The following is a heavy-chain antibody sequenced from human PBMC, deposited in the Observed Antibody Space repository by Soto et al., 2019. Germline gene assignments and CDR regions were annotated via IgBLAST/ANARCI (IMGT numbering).Heavy chain of an antibody. CDR2: ISTSGRIM. CDR3: VRDPGCSSTSCYTGTFDY. V-gene: IGHV3-48*03. CDR1: GFTFSNYE. J-gene: IGHJ4*02. D-gene: IGHD2-2*02. Sequence: VQLVESGGGLVQPGGSLRLSCAASGFTFSNYEMNWVRQAPGKGLEWVSFISTSGRIMYYADSVKGRLTISRDNAKTSRYLQMTSLRAEDTAVYYCVRDPGCSSTSCYTGTFDYWGQGTLVTVSS.